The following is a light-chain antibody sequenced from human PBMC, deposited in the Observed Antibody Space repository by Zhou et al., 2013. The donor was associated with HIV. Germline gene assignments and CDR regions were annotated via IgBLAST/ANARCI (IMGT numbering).Light chain of an antibody. CDR1: QSIRYH. CDR2: AAS. J-gene: IGKJ4*01. CDR3: QQANSFLSLT. Sequence: DIQMTQSPSSLSASVGDRVTITCRASQSIRYHLNWYQQKPGKAPHLLIYAASNLQSGVPSRFSGSGSGTDFTLTISSLQPEDFATYYCQQANSFLSLTFGGGTKVEIK. V-gene: IGKV1-39*01.